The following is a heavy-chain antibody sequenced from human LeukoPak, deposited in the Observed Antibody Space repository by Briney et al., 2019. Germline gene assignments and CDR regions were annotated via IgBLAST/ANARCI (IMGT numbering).Heavy chain of an antibody. CDR3: AGPYSSSWYGSFDY. D-gene: IGHD6-13*01. CDR2: ISAYNGNT. V-gene: IGHV1-18*01. Sequence: ASVKVSCKASGYTFTNYGISWVRQAPGQGLEWMGWISAYNGNTNYAQKLQGRVTMTTDTSTSTAYMELRSLRSDDTAVYYCAGPYSSSWYGSFDYWGQGTLVIVSS. J-gene: IGHJ4*02. CDR1: GYTFTNYG.